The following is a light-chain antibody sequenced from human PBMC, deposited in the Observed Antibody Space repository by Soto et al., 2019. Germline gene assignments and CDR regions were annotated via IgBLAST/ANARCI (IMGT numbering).Light chain of an antibody. V-gene: IGKV1-39*01. CDR3: QQNFCPLLS. Sequence: VKMKQSPSSLSATVGARVTITCRASQTIYDYVTWFQRRPGKAPKVLIYGASTLQSGVPARFSGSGSGTELTITITNFQAEDVATYYCQQNFCPLLSFGGGTRLEIK. CDR1: QTIYDY. J-gene: IGKJ5*01. CDR2: GAS.